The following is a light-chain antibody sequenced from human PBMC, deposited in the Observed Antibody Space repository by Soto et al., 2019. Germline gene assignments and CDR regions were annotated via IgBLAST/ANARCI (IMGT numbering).Light chain of an antibody. CDR2: IAS. CDR1: QSVSSN. Sequence: EIVMTQSPATLSVSPGERATLSCRASQSVSSNLAWYQQKPGQAPRLLIYIASTRATGIPARFSGSGSGTEFTLTISSLQSEAFAIYYCQQYNNWPRTFGQGTKVEIK. V-gene: IGKV3-15*01. J-gene: IGKJ1*01. CDR3: QQYNNWPRT.